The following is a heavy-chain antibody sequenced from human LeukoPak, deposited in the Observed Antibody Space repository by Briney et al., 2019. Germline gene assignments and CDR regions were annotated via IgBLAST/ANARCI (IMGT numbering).Heavy chain of an antibody. CDR3: ARGGGYSGYDLFDY. D-gene: IGHD5-12*01. J-gene: IGHJ4*02. CDR1: GFTFSSYS. CDR2: ISSSSSYI. Sequence: GGSLRLSCAASGFTFSSYSMNWVRQAPGKGLEWVSSISSSSSYIYYADSVKGRFTISRDNAKNSLYLQMNSLRAEDKAVYYCARGGGYSGYDLFDYWGQGTLVTVSS. V-gene: IGHV3-21*01.